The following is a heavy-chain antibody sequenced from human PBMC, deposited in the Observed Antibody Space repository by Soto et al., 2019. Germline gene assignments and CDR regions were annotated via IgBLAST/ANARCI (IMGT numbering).Heavy chain of an antibody. CDR2: IDPSDSYT. V-gene: IGHV5-10-1*01. J-gene: IGHJ5*02. CDR1: GYSFTSYW. Sequence: LGDSLKISCKGSGYSFTSYWISWVRQMPGKGLEWMGRIDPSDSYTNYSPSFQGHVTISADKSISTAYLQWSSLKASDTAMYYCARPPDYYDSSGYSNWFDPWGQGTLVTVSS. CDR3: ARPPDYYDSSGYSNWFDP. D-gene: IGHD3-22*01.